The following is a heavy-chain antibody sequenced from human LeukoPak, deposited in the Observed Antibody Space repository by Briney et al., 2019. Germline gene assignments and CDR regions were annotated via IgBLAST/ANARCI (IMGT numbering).Heavy chain of an antibody. CDR3: AGDGSGTYYHDY. CDR2: IYYSGST. Sequence: PSETLSLTCTVSSGSISSSGYYWGWIRQPPGKGLEWIGSIYYSGSTYYNPSLKSRVTISVDTSKNQFSLKLSSVTAADTAVYYCAGDGSGTYYHDYWGQGTLVTVSS. D-gene: IGHD3-10*01. V-gene: IGHV4-39*01. J-gene: IGHJ4*02. CDR1: SGSISSSGYY.